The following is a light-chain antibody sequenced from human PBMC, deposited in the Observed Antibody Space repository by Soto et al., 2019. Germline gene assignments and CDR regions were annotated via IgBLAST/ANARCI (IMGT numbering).Light chain of an antibody. CDR1: QSVSNN. CDR2: FAS. V-gene: IGKV3-15*01. J-gene: IGKJ4*01. Sequence: EIVMTQSPATLSVSPGEKATLSCRASQSVSNNLAWYQQKPGQAPRLLIYFASTRANGIPARFSGSGSGTEFTLTISSLQSEVFAVYYCQQYNKLPLTFGGGTKVETK. CDR3: QQYNKLPLT.